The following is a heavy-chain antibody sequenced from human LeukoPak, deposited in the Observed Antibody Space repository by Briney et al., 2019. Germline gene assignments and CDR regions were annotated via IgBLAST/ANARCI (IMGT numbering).Heavy chain of an antibody. D-gene: IGHD3-9*01. V-gene: IGHV3-7*03. CDR1: GFTFSSHW. CDR3: AKGGAYYDILTGYSRPMDV. Sequence: PGGSLRLSCAASGFTFSSHWMNWVRQAPGKGLEWVANIKQAGNEKHYVDSVKGRFTISRDNSKNTLYLQMNSLRAEDTAVYYCAKGGAYYDILTGYSRPMDVWGKGTTVTISS. J-gene: IGHJ6*03. CDR2: IKQAGNEK.